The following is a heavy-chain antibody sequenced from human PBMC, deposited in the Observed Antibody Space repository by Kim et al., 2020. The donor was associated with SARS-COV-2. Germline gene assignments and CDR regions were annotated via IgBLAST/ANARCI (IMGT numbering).Heavy chain of an antibody. J-gene: IGHJ4*02. CDR1: GFTVSNNY. Sequence: GGSLRLSCAASGFTVSNNYMSWVRQAPGKGLEWVSVISTGGSTYFVDSVKGRFAISRDTSKNTLYLQMNSLRAEDTAVYYCASDCGGSSYSGSKFLFEDWGQGTLVTVSS. CDR3: ASDCGGSSYSGSKFLFED. V-gene: IGHV3-66*01. D-gene: IGHD2-15*01. CDR2: ISTGGST.